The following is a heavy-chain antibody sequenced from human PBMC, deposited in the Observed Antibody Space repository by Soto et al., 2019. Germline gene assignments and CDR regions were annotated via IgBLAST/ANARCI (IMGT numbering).Heavy chain of an antibody. CDR3: AHYYDSSGYYHWGNDNDAFDI. Sequence: QITLKESGPTLVKPTQTLTLTCTFSGFSLSTSGVGVGWIRQPPGKALEWLALIYWDDDKRYSPSLKSRLTITKDTSKNQVVLTMTNMDPVDTATYYCAHYYDSSGYYHWGNDNDAFDIWGQGTMVTVSS. J-gene: IGHJ3*02. CDR1: GFSLSTSGVG. D-gene: IGHD3-22*01. CDR2: IYWDDDK. V-gene: IGHV2-5*02.